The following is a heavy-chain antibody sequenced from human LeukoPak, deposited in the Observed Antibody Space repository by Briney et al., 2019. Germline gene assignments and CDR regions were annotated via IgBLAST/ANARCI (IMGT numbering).Heavy chain of an antibody. Sequence: GGSLRLSCAASGFTYSSYVMNWVRQAPGKGLEWVSGISGSGGSSYYADSVKGRFTISRDNSKKTLYLQMNSLRAEDTAIYYCTRVGYIDEGIDYWGQGTLVTVSS. D-gene: IGHD5-24*01. J-gene: IGHJ4*02. CDR2: ISGSGGSS. CDR3: TRVGYIDEGIDY. V-gene: IGHV3-23*01. CDR1: GFTYSSYV.